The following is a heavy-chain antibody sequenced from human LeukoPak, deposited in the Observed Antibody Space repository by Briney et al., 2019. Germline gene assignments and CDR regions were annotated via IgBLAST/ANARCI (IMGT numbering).Heavy chain of an antibody. V-gene: IGHV3-21*01. CDR3: ARERSGLSYYDFWSGYPEFDY. Sequence: GGSLRLSCAASGFTFSSYSMNWVRQAPGKGLEWVSSISSSSYIYYADSVKVRFTISRDNAKNSLYLQMNSLRAEDTAVYYCARERSGLSYYDFWSGYPEFDYWGQGTLVTVSS. CDR1: GFTFSSYS. J-gene: IGHJ4*02. CDR2: ISSSSYI. D-gene: IGHD3-3*01.